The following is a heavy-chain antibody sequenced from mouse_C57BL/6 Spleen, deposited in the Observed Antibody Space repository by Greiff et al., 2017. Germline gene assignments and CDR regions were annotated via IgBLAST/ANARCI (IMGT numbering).Heavy chain of an antibody. D-gene: IGHD2-2*01. J-gene: IGHJ2*01. V-gene: IGHV1-75*01. CDR1: GYTFTDYY. CDR2: IFPGSGST. CDR3: ARLYYGYDEGGFDY. Sequence: VKLMESGPELVKPGASVKISCKASGYTFTDYYINWVKQRPGQGLEWIGWIFPGSGSTYYNEKFKGKATLTVDKSSSTAYMLLSSLTSEDSAVYFCARLYYGYDEGGFDYWGQGTTLTVSS.